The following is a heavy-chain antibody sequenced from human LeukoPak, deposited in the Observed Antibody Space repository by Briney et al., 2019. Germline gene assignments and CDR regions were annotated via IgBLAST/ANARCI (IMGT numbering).Heavy chain of an antibody. V-gene: IGHV3-30*04. CDR3: ARFREYTYGPFDS. CDR2: LSHDGRNK. Sequence: PGGSLRLSCAASGFSFSSFGMNWVRQAPGKGLEWVAVLSHDGRNKNYADSVKGRFTISRDNSKKTLYLQMNSLRGEDTAAYYCARFREYTYGPFDSWGQGTLVTVSS. D-gene: IGHD5-18*01. CDR1: GFSFSSFG. J-gene: IGHJ4*02.